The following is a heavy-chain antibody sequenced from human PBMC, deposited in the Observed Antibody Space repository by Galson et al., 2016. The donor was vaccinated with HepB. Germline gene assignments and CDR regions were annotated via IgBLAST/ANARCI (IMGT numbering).Heavy chain of an antibody. J-gene: IGHJ5*02. D-gene: IGHD3-3*01. CDR1: GTSFSAYY. CDR2: INHSGST. V-gene: IGHV4-34*01. CDR3: ARAFWMGYSRSNTWFDP. Sequence: SETLSLSCGVSGTSFSAYYWTWIRQSPGKGLEWIGEINHSGSTKYNPSLESRVTMSVDTSKNQVSLNLTSLTAADTAVYYCARAFWMGYSRSNTWFDPWGQGTQAAVSS.